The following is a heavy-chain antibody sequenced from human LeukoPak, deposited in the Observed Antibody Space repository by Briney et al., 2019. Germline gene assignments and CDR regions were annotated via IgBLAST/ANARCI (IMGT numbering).Heavy chain of an antibody. Sequence: SETLSLTCTVSGGSISSYYWSWIRQPPGKGLEWIGRIYTSGSTNYNPSLKSRVTMSVDTSKNQFSLKLSSVTAADTAVYYCARAYSSGWYSGRNWYFDLWGRGTLVTVSS. V-gene: IGHV4-4*07. CDR3: ARAYSSGWYSGRNWYFDL. D-gene: IGHD6-19*01. J-gene: IGHJ2*01. CDR1: GGSISSYY. CDR2: IYTSGST.